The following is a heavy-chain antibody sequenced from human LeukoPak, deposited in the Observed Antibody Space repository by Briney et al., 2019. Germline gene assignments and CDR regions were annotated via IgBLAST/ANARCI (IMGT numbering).Heavy chain of an antibody. CDR2: IDPSDSYT. CDR3: ARHYRYYYDSSDYYYGASGAFDI. Sequence: GESLKISCKGSGYSFTNYWISWVRQMPGKGLEWMGRIDPSDSYTNYSPSFQGHVTISADKSISTAYLQWSSLEASDTAMYYCARHYRYYYDSSDYYYGASGAFDIWGQGTMVTVSS. D-gene: IGHD3-22*01. J-gene: IGHJ3*02. CDR1: GYSFTNYW. V-gene: IGHV5-10-1*01.